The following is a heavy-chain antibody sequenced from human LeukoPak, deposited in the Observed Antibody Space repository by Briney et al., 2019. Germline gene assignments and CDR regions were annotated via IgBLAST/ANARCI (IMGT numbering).Heavy chain of an antibody. CDR3: ARTGDYFDLYYFDY. Sequence: SETLSLTCAVSGASLSRGGYSWSWIRQPPGKGLEWIGYISYSGSTYSNPSLTSRLSISVDKSKNQFSLRLSSVTAADTAVYYCARTGDYFDLYYFDYWGQGTLVTVSS. J-gene: IGHJ4*02. CDR1: GASLSRGGYS. D-gene: IGHD3-22*01. CDR2: ISYSGST. V-gene: IGHV4-30-4*07.